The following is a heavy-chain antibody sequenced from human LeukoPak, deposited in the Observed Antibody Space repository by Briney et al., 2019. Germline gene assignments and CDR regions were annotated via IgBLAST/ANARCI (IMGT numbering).Heavy chain of an antibody. CDR1: GVSISSYY. D-gene: IGHD1-26*01. CDR2: IYYSGST. V-gene: IGHV4-59*01. CDR3: ARTPESGSPYYFDY. J-gene: IGHJ4*02. Sequence: PSETLSLTCTVSGVSISSYYWSWIRQPPGKGLEWIGYIYYSGSTNYNPSLKSRVTISVDTSKNQFSLKLSSVTAADTAVYYCARTPESGSPYYFDYWGQGTLVTVSS.